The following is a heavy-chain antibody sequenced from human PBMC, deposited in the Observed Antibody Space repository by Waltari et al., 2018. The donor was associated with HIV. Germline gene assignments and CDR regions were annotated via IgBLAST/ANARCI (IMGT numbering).Heavy chain of an antibody. CDR1: GFTVSSNY. V-gene: IGHV3-66*01. D-gene: IGHD2-21*02. CDR2: IYGGGST. Sequence: EVQLVEAGVGLVQPGGSLRLSCAASGFTVSSNYLSWVRQAPGKGLEWVSVIYGGGSTYYADSVKGRFTISRDNSKNTLYLQMNSLRAEDTAVYYCASIAYCGGDCYPRGMDVWGQGTTVTVSS. J-gene: IGHJ6*02. CDR3: ASIAYCGGDCYPRGMDV.